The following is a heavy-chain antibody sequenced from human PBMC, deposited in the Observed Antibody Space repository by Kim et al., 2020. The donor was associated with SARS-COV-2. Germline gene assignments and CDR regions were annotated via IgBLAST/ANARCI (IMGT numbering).Heavy chain of an antibody. CDR1: GGSISSYY. CDR3: ARDLRSDSSSWYGSGGWNWFDP. D-gene: IGHD6-13*01. V-gene: IGHV4-59*01. CDR2: IYYSGST. J-gene: IGHJ5*02. Sequence: SETLSLTCTVSGGSISSYYWSWIRQPPGKGLEWIGYIYYSGSTNYNPSLKSRVTISVDTSKNQFSLKLSSVTAADTAVYYCARDLRSDSSSWYGSGGWNWFDPWGQGTLVTVSS.